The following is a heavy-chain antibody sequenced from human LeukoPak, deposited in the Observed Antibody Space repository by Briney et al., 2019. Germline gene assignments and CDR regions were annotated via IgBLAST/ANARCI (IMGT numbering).Heavy chain of an antibody. Sequence: PGGSLRLSCAASGFTFSTYAMTWVRQAPGKGLEWVSTINNGGSSTYYADSVKGRFTTSRDNSKNTLSLQMNSLRAEDTAVYYCAKDRGVGGGSGSYYSDYWGQGTLVTVSS. V-gene: IGHV3-23*01. CDR1: GFTFSTYA. D-gene: IGHD1-26*01. J-gene: IGHJ4*02. CDR2: INNGGSST. CDR3: AKDRGVGGGSGSYYSDY.